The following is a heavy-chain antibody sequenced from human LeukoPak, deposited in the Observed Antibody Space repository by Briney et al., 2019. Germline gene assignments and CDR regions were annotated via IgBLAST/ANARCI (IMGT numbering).Heavy chain of an antibody. CDR1: GFTFTGYY. J-gene: IGHJ4*02. V-gene: IGHV1-2*02. CDR3: ARDRSRVLDY. Sequence: ASVKVSCKASGFTFTGYYMHWLRQAPGQGLEWMGWINPNGGGTDYAQKFQGRVTMTRDTTISMTYMALKWLRSDDPAVYYCARDRSRVLDYWGQGTQVTVSS. D-gene: IGHD2-8*02. CDR2: INPNGGGT.